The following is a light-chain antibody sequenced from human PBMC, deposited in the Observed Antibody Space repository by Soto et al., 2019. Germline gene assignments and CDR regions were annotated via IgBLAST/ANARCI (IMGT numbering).Light chain of an antibody. J-gene: IGKJ3*01. CDR2: GAS. Sequence: DIQLTQSPSFLSASVGDRVTITCRASQGINSYLAWYQQKPGKAPKLLIYGASTLQSGVPSRFSGSGSGTEFTLTISSLQTEDFATYYCQQFNKYPRTLGPGTKVDFK. CDR1: QGINSY. V-gene: IGKV1-9*01. CDR3: QQFNKYPRT.